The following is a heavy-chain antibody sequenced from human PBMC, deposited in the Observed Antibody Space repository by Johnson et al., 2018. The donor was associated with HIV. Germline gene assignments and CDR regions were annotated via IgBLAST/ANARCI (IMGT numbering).Heavy chain of an antibody. CDR3: AKLPGGNSGFVDAFDF. CDR1: GFTFSSYA. D-gene: IGHD4-23*01. CDR2: ISYDGSNK. V-gene: IGHV3-30*18. Sequence: QVQLVESGGGVVQPGRSLRLSCAASGFTFSSYAMHWVRQAPGKGLEWVAVISYDGSNKYYADSVKGRFTISRDNSKNTLYLQMNILRAEDTAVYYCAKLPGGNSGFVDAFDFWGQGTMVTVSS. J-gene: IGHJ3*01.